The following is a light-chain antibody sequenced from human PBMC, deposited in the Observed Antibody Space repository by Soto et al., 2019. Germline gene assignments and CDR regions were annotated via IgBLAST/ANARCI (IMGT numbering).Light chain of an antibody. CDR2: AAS. J-gene: IGKJ1*01. V-gene: IGKV1-6*01. Sequence: AIQMTQSPSSLSASVGDRVTLTCRANQAIRYDLAWYQQKPGRAPKLLIYAASHLQSGVPSRFSGSGSGTIFPLPFGSLKPEDFATYSCLQVSGYPRTFGQGTKVKS. CDR1: QAIRYD. CDR3: LQVSGYPRT.